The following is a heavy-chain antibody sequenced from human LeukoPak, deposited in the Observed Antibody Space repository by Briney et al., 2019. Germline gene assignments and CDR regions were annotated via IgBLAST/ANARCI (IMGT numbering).Heavy chain of an antibody. V-gene: IGHV5-51*01. CDR1: GYIFTNYW. CDR3: ARQATIFGVVGPFDY. Sequence: GESLKISCKGSGYIFTNYWIGWMRQMPGKGLEWMGIIYPGDSDTRYSPSFQGQVTISADKSISTAYLQWSSLKASDTAMYYCARQATIFGVVGPFDYWGQGTLVTVSS. CDR2: IYPGDSDT. D-gene: IGHD3-3*01. J-gene: IGHJ4*02.